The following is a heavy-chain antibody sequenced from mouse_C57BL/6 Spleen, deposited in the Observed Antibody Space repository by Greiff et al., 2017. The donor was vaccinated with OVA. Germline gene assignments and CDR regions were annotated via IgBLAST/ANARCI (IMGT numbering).Heavy chain of an antibody. Sequence: VKLMESGAELVKPGASVKLSCKASGYTFTEYTIHWVKQRSGQGLEWIGWFYPGSGSIKYNEKFKDKATLTADKSSSTVYMELSRLTSEDSAVYFCARQYGSSNYFDYWGQGTTLTVSA. CDR3: ARQYGSSNYFDY. CDR1: GYTFTEYT. D-gene: IGHD1-1*01. V-gene: IGHV1-62-2*01. CDR2: FYPGSGSI. J-gene: IGHJ2*01.